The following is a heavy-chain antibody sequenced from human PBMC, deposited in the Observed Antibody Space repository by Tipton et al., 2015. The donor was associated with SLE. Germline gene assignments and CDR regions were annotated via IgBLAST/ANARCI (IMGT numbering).Heavy chain of an antibody. J-gene: IGHJ3*01. V-gene: IGHV4-59*08. CDR3: ARALYYYDTSAYPLSAFDV. CDR1: GGDISRSY. Sequence: TLSLTCIVSGGDISRSYWSWIRQPPGKGLEWIGYFYHSGNTNYKSPLKSRVTMTVDTSKNQFSLKLSSVTAADTAVYFCARALYYYDTSAYPLSAFDVWGQGTLVPVSS. CDR2: FYHSGNT. D-gene: IGHD3-22*01.